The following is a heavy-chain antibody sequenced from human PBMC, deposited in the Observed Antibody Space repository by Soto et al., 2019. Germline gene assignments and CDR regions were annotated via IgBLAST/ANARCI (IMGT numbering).Heavy chain of an antibody. CDR2: INHDGIS. D-gene: IGHD6-13*01. V-gene: IGHV4-34*01. CDR1: GGSLNDYY. Sequence: SETLSLTCAVYGGSLNDYYWSWIRQPPGKGLEWIGEINHDGISKYTPPLKSRVTISVDTSKNQCSLKLSSVTAADTAVYYCERGQEYSSSSFWLDPWGQGTLVTVYS. CDR3: ERGQEYSSSSFWLDP. J-gene: IGHJ5*02.